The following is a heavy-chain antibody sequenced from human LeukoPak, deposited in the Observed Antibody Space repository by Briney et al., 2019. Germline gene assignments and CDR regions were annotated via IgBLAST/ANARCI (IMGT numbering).Heavy chain of an antibody. Sequence: ASVKVSCKASGGTFSSYAISWVRQAPGQGLEWMGWISAYNGNTNYAQKLQGRVTMTTDTSTSTAYMELRSLRSDDTAVYYCARDPDSAFFDHWGQGTLVTVSS. V-gene: IGHV1-18*01. CDR2: ISAYNGNT. D-gene: IGHD2-15*01. CDR3: ARDPDSAFFDH. CDR1: GGTFSSYA. J-gene: IGHJ4*02.